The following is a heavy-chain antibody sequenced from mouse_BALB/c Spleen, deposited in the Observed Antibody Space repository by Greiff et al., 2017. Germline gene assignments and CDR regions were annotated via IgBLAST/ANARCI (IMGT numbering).Heavy chain of an antibody. Sequence: EVHLVESGGGLVKPGGSLKLSCAASGFTFSSYAMSWVRQTPEKRLEWVASISSGGSTYYPDSVKGRFTISRDNARNILYLQMSSLRSEDTAMYYCARIYYDYPPYAMDYWGQGTSVTVSS. CDR1: GFTFSSYA. CDR2: ISSGGST. D-gene: IGHD2-4*01. V-gene: IGHV5-6-5*01. CDR3: ARIYYDYPPYAMDY. J-gene: IGHJ4*01.